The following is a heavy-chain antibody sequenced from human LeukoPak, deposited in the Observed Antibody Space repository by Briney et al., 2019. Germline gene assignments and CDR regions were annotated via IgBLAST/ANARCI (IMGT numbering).Heavy chain of an antibody. D-gene: IGHD6-13*01. CDR2: IYTSGST. V-gene: IGHV4-4*07. J-gene: IGHJ3*02. Sequence: SETLSLTCTVSGGSISSYYWSWTRQPAGKGLEWIGRIYTSGSTNYNPSLKSRVTMSVDTSKNQFSLKLSSVTAADTAVYYCARDSPYSSSFPDAFDIWGQGTMVTVSS. CDR3: ARDSPYSSSFPDAFDI. CDR1: GGSISSYY.